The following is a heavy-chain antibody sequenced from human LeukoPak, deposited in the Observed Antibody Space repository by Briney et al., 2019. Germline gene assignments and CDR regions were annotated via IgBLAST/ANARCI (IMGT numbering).Heavy chain of an antibody. CDR3: VREGEDLLSKDFDY. CDR1: GSTFTGYY. CDR2: ISPHSTYR. D-gene: IGHD2-15*01. J-gene: IGHJ4*02. V-gene: IGHV1-2*02. Sequence: ASMKVACKASGSTFTGYYIHWVRQAPGQGLEWMGYISPHSTYRSSAQQFEGRVTMTRDASMSTAYMELSGLRSDDTAVYYCVREGEDLLSKDFDYWGQGTLVTVSS.